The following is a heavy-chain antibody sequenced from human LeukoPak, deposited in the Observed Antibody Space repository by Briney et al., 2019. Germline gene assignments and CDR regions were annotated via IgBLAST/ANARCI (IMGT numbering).Heavy chain of an antibody. V-gene: IGHV4-59*01. CDR2: IYYSGGT. CDR1: GGSISSYY. D-gene: IGHD3-9*01. Sequence: SETLSLTCTVSGGSISSYYWSWIRQPPGKGLEWIGYIYYSGGTNYNPSLKSRVTISVDTSKNQFSLKLSSVTAADTAVYYCARYPLRYFDWFHKGAFDIWGQGTMVTVSS. CDR3: ARYPLRYFDWFHKGAFDI. J-gene: IGHJ3*02.